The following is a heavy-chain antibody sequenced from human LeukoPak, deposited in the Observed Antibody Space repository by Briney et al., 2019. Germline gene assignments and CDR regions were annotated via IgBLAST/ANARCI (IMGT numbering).Heavy chain of an antibody. CDR1: GFTFNNYA. J-gene: IGHJ1*01. CDR2: INAGGGVT. D-gene: IGHD3-10*01. CDR3: AKPNNYSSESYYNSFQH. Sequence: PGGSLRLSCAASGFTFNNYAMNWVRQAPGKGLEWVSLINAGGGVTHYADSVKGRFTVSRDNSKNTMYLQMSSLTAEDTAVYYCAKPNNYSSESYYNSFQHWGQGTLVTVSS. V-gene: IGHV3-23*01.